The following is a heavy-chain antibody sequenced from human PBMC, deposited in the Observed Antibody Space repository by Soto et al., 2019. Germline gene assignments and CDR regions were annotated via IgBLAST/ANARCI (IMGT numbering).Heavy chain of an antibody. Sequence: EVQLVESGGGLVQHGGSLRLSCAASGFTVSTKYMSWVRQAPGKGLEWVSVIYSGGSTFYADSVRGRFTISRDNSKNTVNLQMNSLRAEDTAVYYCARDPWAADYWGPGTLVTVSS. D-gene: IGHD3-16*01. CDR3: ARDPWAADY. CDR2: IYSGGST. CDR1: GFTVSTKY. J-gene: IGHJ4*02. V-gene: IGHV3-66*01.